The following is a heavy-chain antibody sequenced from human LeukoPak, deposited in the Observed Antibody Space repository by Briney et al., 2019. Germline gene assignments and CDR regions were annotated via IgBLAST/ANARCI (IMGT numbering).Heavy chain of an antibody. D-gene: IGHD3-10*01. V-gene: IGHV4-39*07. CDR2: IYYSGST. Sequence: PSETLSLTCTVSGGSISSSSYYWGWIRQPPGKGLEWIGSIYYSGSTYYNPSLKSRVTISVDTSKNQFSLKLSSVTAADTAVYYCASQKLYRGARMNYYMDVWGKGTTVTISS. CDR1: GGSISSSSYY. J-gene: IGHJ6*03. CDR3: ASQKLYRGARMNYYMDV.